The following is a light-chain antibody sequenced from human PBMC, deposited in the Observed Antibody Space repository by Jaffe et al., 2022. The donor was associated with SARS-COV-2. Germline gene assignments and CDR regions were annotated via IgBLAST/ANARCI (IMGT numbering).Light chain of an antibody. V-gene: IGKV3-11*01. J-gene: IGKJ4*01. CDR3: QQRSNWPLT. CDR2: DTS. Sequence: EIVLTQSPATLSLSPGERATLSCRASQSVSNHLAWYQQKPGQAPRLFIYDTSNRATGTPARFSGSGSETDFTLTISSLEPEDFAVYYCQQRSNWPLTFGGGTKVEIK. CDR1: QSVSNH.